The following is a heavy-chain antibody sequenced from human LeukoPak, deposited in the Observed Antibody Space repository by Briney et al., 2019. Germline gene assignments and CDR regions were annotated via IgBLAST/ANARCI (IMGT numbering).Heavy chain of an antibody. Sequence: GGSLRLSCAASGFTFSNYALTWVRQTPGKGLEWVSTISGRGSDRFYADSVKGRFTISRDNSKNTLYLQMNSLRAEDTAVYYCARFFAYYYDSSGYYDYFDYWGQGTLVTVSS. V-gene: IGHV3-23*01. CDR3: ARFFAYYYDSSGYYDYFDY. CDR2: ISGRGSDR. CDR1: GFTFSNYA. D-gene: IGHD3-22*01. J-gene: IGHJ4*02.